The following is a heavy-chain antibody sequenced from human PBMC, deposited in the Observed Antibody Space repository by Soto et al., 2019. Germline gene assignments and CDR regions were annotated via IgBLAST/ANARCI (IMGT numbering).Heavy chain of an antibody. CDR3: ARGCTNGVCYNYGMDV. J-gene: IGHJ6*02. Sequence: SVKVSCKASGGTFSSYAISWVRQAPGQGLEWMGGIIPIFGTANYAQKFQGRVTITADESTSTAYMELSSLRSEDTAVYYCARGCTNGVCYNYGMDVWGQGTTVTVSS. CDR2: IIPIFGTA. D-gene: IGHD2-8*01. CDR1: GGTFSSYA. V-gene: IGHV1-69*13.